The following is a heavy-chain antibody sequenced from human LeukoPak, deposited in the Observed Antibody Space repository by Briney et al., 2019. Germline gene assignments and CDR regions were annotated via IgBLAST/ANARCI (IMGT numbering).Heavy chain of an antibody. D-gene: IGHD6-19*01. CDR2: IKQDGSEK. V-gene: IGHV3-7*01. CDR1: GFIFSNYW. J-gene: IGHJ5*02. CDR3: ARSSTLAVTGIGVS. Sequence: PGGSLRLSCAGSGFIFSNYWMSWVRQAPGKGLEWVANIKQDGSEKYYVDSVKGRFSISRDDADNSLYLQMNSLRAEDTAVYYCARSSTLAVTGIGVSWGQGTLVTVSS.